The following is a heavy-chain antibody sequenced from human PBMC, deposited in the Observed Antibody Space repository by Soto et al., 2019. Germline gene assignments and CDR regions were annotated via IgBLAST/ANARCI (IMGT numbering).Heavy chain of an antibody. D-gene: IGHD1-1*01. J-gene: IGHJ6*02. CDR1: GFTFSSYG. Sequence: GGSLRLSCAASGFTFSSYGMHWVRQAPGKGLEWVAVISYDGSNKYYADSVKGRFTISRDNSKNTLYLQMYSLRAEDTAVYYCAKDSGYNWNVYYYYYGMDVWGQGTTVTVSS. CDR2: ISYDGSNK. V-gene: IGHV3-30*18. CDR3: AKDSGYNWNVYYYYYGMDV.